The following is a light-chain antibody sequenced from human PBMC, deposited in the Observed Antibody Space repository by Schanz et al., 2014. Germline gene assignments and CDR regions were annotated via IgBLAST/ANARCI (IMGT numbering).Light chain of an antibody. CDR1: SGHSSYA. Sequence: QLVLTQSPSASASLGASVKLTCTLSSGHSSYAIAWHQQQPEKGPRYLMKLNSDGSHSKGDGIPDRFSGSSSGAERYLTISXLQSEDEADYYCQTWDTGIRVFGGGTKVTVL. CDR2: LNSDGSH. V-gene: IGLV4-69*01. J-gene: IGLJ3*02. CDR3: QTWDTGIRV.